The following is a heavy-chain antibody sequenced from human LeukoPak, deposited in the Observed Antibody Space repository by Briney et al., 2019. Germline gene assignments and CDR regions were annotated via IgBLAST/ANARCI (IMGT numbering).Heavy chain of an antibody. Sequence: GESLKISCEGSGYSFTNYWIGWVRQMPGKGLEWMGIIYPGDSDTRYSPSFQGQVTISADKSISTAYLQWSSLKASDTAMYYCARRDYYDSSGYGKIDIWGQGTMVTVSS. J-gene: IGHJ3*02. CDR2: IYPGDSDT. CDR3: ARRDYYDSSGYGKIDI. D-gene: IGHD3-22*01. V-gene: IGHV5-51*01. CDR1: GYSFTNYW.